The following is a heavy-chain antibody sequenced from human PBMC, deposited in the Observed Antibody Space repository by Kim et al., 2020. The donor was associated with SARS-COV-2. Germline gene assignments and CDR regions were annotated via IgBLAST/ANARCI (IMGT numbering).Heavy chain of an antibody. V-gene: IGHV1-2*06. CDR2: INPDSGGT. CDR1: GYTFTGYY. J-gene: IGHJ6*02. D-gene: IGHD2-15*01. CDR3: ARDGGCSGDTCYYYYNMDV. Sequence: ASVKVSCKASGYTFTGYYMHWVRQAPGQGLEWMGRINPDSGGTNYAQKFQGRVTMTRDTSISTAYMELSRLRSDDTAVYYCARDGGCSGDTCYYYYNMDVWGQGTTVTVSS.